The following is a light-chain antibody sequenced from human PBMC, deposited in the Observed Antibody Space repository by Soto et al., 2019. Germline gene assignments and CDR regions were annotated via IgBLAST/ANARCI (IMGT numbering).Light chain of an antibody. Sequence: QSVLTQPASVSGSPGQSITISCTGTSSDVGGYNYVSWYQQHPGKAPKLMIFEVSHRPSGVSNRFSGSKSGNTASLIISGLQAEDEADYYCSSYTSSSTLVFGTGTKVTV. CDR2: EVS. V-gene: IGLV2-14*01. J-gene: IGLJ1*01. CDR1: SSDVGGYNY. CDR3: SSYTSSSTLV.